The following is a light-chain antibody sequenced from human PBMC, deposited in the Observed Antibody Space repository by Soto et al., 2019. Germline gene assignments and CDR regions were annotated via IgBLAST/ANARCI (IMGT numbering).Light chain of an antibody. V-gene: IGKV3-20*01. CDR3: QQYGSSPTWT. CDR2: GAS. J-gene: IGKJ1*01. Sequence: EIGMTQSPATLSVSPGERATLSCRASQNLSSYLAWYQQKPGQAPRLLIYGASSRATGIPDRFSGSGSGTDFTLTISRLEPEDFAVYYCQQYGSSPTWTFGQGTMVDIK. CDR1: QNLSSY.